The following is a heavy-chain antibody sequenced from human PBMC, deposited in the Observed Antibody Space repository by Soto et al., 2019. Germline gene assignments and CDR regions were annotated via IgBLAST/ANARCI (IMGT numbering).Heavy chain of an antibody. V-gene: IGHV4-4*02. CDR3: ARVSGSYYYGMDV. Sequence: PSEIQSLTRAVAGGSITISYWCSWNRQPPGKGLEWIGEIYHSGSTNYNPSLKSRVTISVDKSKNQFSLKLSSVTAADTAVYYCARVSGSYYYGMDVWGQGTTVTVSS. D-gene: IGHD1-26*01. CDR2: IYHSGST. CDR1: GGSITISYW. J-gene: IGHJ6*02.